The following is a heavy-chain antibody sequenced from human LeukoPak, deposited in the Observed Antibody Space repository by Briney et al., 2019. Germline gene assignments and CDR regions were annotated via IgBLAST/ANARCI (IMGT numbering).Heavy chain of an antibody. D-gene: IGHD5-24*01. CDR2: IIPLFGTA. Sequence: SSVKVSCKASGGTFSSYAISWVLQAPGQGLEWMGRIIPLFGTANYAQQFQGRVTIITDESTSTAYMERSSLRSEDTAVYYCARDRDGYIYFDYWGQGTLVTVSS. J-gene: IGHJ4*02. CDR3: ARDRDGYIYFDY. CDR1: GGTFSSYA. V-gene: IGHV1-69*05.